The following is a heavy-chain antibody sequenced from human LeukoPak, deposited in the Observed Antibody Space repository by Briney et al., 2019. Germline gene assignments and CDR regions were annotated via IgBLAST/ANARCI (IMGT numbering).Heavy chain of an antibody. V-gene: IGHV1-18*01. J-gene: IGHJ4*02. D-gene: IGHD3-3*01. CDR2: ISTYNGNT. CDR3: ARVLRYDFWSAYYFDY. CDR1: GYTFNSYD. Sequence: ASVEVSCKASGYTFNSYDISWVRQAPGKGLEWMAWISTYNGNTNYAQKVQGRATMTTDTSTSTAYMELRSLRSDDTAVYYCARVLRYDFWSAYYFDYWGQGTLVTVSS.